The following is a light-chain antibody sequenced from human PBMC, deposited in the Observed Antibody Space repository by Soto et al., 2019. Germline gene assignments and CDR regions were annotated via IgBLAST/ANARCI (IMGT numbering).Light chain of an antibody. CDR1: QSVSSSY. Sequence: EIVLTQSPGTLSLSPGERATLSCRASQSVSSSYLAWYQQKPGQAPRLLIYGQSSRATGIPDRFSGSGSGTDFTLTISSLEAEDFAVYYCQQYGSSPKTFGQGTKVEIK. J-gene: IGKJ1*01. CDR3: QQYGSSPKT. V-gene: IGKV3-20*01. CDR2: GQS.